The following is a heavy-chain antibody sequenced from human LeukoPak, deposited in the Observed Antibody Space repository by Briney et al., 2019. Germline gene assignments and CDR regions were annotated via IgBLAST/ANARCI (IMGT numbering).Heavy chain of an antibody. Sequence: GGSLRLSCAASGFTFSSYSMNWVRQAPGKGLEWVSYISNSGSTTYYADSVKGRFTISRDDAKNSLYLQMNSLRVEDTAVYYRARGGPAVARGEYRGQGTLVTVSS. CDR2: ISNSGSTT. V-gene: IGHV3-48*01. D-gene: IGHD6-19*01. CDR1: GFTFSSYS. CDR3: ARGGPAVARGEY. J-gene: IGHJ4*02.